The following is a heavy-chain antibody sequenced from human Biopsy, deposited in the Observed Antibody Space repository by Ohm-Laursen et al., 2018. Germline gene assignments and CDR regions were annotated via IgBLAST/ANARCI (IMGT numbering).Heavy chain of an antibody. CDR1: GFTVNDHA. CDR3: TKDLIPAGTDV. CDR2: ISWDSGRI. V-gene: IGHV3-9*01. Sequence: SLRLSCTASGFTVNDHAMHWVRQPPGKGLEWVSGISWDSGRIGYADSVKGRFTVSRDNAKKSLYLEINSLRPEDTALYYCTKDLIPAGTDVWGQGTTVTVSS. J-gene: IGHJ6*02.